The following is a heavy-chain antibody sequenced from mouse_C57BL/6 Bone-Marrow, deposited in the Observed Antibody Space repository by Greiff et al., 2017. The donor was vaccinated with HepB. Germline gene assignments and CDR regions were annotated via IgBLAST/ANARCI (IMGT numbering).Heavy chain of an antibody. Sequence: EVQLVESGGGLVKPGGSLKLSCAASGFTFSSYAMSWVRQTPEKRLEWVATISDGGSYTYYPDNVKGRFTISRDNAKNNLYLQMSHLKSEDTAMYHCARERDYYGSSYDFDYWGQGTTLTVSS. V-gene: IGHV5-4*01. CDR1: GFTFSSYA. CDR2: ISDGGSYT. CDR3: ARERDYYGSSYDFDY. D-gene: IGHD1-1*01. J-gene: IGHJ2*01.